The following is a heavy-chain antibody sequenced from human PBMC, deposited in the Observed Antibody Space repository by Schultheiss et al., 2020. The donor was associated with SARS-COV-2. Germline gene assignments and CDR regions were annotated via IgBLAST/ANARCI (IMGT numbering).Heavy chain of an antibody. V-gene: IGHV4-34*01. CDR3: ARVGLIAAAGTIYYYYGMDV. J-gene: IGHJ6*02. D-gene: IGHD6-13*01. CDR2: INHSGST. CDR1: GGSFSGYY. Sequence: SQTLSLTCAVYGGSFSGYYWSWIRQPPGKGLEWIGEINHSGSTNYNPSLKSRVTISVDTSKNQFSLNLSSVTAADTAVYYCARVGLIAAAGTIYYYYGMDVWGQGTTVTVSS.